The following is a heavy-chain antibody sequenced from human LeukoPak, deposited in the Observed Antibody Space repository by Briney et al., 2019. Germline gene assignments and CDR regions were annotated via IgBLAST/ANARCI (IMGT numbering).Heavy chain of an antibody. CDR3: ARAELLGYFDY. Sequence: PGGSLRLSCAASGFTFSSYAMSWVRQAPGKGLEWVAVISYDGSNKYYADSVKGRFTISRDNSKNTLYLQMNSLRAEDTAVYYCARAELLGYFDYWGQGTLVTVSS. D-gene: IGHD1-26*01. V-gene: IGHV3-30-3*01. CDR1: GFTFSSYA. J-gene: IGHJ4*02. CDR2: ISYDGSNK.